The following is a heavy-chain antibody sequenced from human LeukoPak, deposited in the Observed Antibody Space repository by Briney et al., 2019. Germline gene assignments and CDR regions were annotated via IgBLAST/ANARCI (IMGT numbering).Heavy chain of an antibody. CDR2: ICYSGST. CDR1: GGPNSRGDYY. CDR3: ATGSSGGRKGGYFDY. V-gene: IGHV4-30-4*08. Sequence: SQTLSLPCTVSGGPNSRGDYYWRWIRQPRGKGLVRNGYICYSGSTYYNPSLKSRVTITVDTSKNQFSLKLSSVTAADTAVYYCATGSSGGRKGGYFDYCGQGTLVTVSS. D-gene: IGHD2-15*01. J-gene: IGHJ4*02.